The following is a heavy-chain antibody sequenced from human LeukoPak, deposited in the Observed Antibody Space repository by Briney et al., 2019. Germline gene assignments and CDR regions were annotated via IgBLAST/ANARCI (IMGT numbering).Heavy chain of an antibody. CDR2: TSSSGSSI. V-gene: IGHV3-11*04. CDR1: GFSFSDYY. Sequence: GGSLRLSCAASGFSFSDYYMSWIRQAPVKGLEWVSDTSSSGSSIYYADSVKGRFTISRDNAKKSLYLQMNSLRAEDTAVYYCARGYDSSGYYYGVANYWGQGTLVTVSS. J-gene: IGHJ4*02. D-gene: IGHD3-22*01. CDR3: ARGYDSSGYYYGVANY.